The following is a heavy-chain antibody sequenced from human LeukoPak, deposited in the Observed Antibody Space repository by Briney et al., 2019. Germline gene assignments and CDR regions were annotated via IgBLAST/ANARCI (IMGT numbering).Heavy chain of an antibody. CDR1: GGSFSGYY. CDR2: INHSGST. J-gene: IGHJ5*02. V-gene: IGHV4-34*01. Sequence: SETLSLTCAVYGGSFSGYYWSWIRQPPGKGLEWIGEINHSGSTNYNPSLKSRVTISVDTSKNQFSLKLSSVTAADTAVYYCARGYLLRYFDWLLPNWFDPWGQGTLVTVSS. D-gene: IGHD3-9*01. CDR3: ARGYLLRYFDWLLPNWFDP.